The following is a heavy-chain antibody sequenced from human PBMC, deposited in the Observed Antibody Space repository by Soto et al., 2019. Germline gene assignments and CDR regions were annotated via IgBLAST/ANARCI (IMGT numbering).Heavy chain of an antibody. CDR3: ARLETPHGDYDY. J-gene: IGHJ4*02. CDR2: IYYSVST. Sequence: PSETLSLTCTVSGGSISSYYWSWIRQPPGKGLEWIGYIYYSVSTNYNPSLKSRVTISVDTSKNQFSLKLSSVTAADTAVYYCARLETPHGDYDYWGQGTLVTVSS. CDR1: GGSISSYY. D-gene: IGHD4-17*01. V-gene: IGHV4-59*08.